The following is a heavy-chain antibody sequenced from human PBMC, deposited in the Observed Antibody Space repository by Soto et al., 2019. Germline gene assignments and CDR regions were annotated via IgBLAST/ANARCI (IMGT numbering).Heavy chain of an antibody. CDR2: ISGGGGTT. J-gene: IGHJ6*02. D-gene: IGHD3-9*01. CDR3: AKNVWGITIFGGMDV. Sequence: GGSLRLSCAASGFTFXSYAMSWVRQAPGKGLEWVSAISGGGGTTYYADSVKGRFTISRDNSKNTLYLQMNSLRAEDTAVYYCAKNVWGITIFGGMDVWGQGTTVTVSS. CDR1: GFTFXSYA. V-gene: IGHV3-23*01.